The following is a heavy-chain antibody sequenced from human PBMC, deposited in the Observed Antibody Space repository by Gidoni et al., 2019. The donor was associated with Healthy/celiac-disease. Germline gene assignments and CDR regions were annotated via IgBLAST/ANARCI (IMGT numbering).Heavy chain of an antibody. V-gene: IGHV3-30-3*01. J-gene: IGHJ3*02. Sequence: QVQLVESGGGVVQPGRSLRLSCAASGFTFSSYAMHWVRQAPGKGLEWVAVISYDGSNKYYADSVKGRFTISRDNSKNTLYLQMNSLRAEDTAVYYCARVRSGWENHDAFDIWGQGTMVTVSS. D-gene: IGHD6-19*01. CDR2: ISYDGSNK. CDR1: GFTFSSYA. CDR3: ARVRSGWENHDAFDI.